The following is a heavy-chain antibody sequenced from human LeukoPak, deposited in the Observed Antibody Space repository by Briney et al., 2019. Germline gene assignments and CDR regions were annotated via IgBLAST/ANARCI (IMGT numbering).Heavy chain of an antibody. J-gene: IGHJ4*02. D-gene: IGHD4-17*01. V-gene: IGHV3-23*01. CDR1: GFTFSSYA. Sequence: PGGSLRLSCAASGFTFSSYAMSWVRQAPGKGLEWVSAISGSGGSTYYADSVKGRFTISRDNSKSTLFLQMNSLRADDTAVYYCAKDANYGDYSLESYFDYWGQGTPVTVSS. CDR2: ISGSGGST. CDR3: AKDANYGDYSLESYFDY.